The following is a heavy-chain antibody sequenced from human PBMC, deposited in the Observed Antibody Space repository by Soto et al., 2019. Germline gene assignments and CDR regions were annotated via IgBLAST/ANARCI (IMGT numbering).Heavy chain of an antibody. D-gene: IGHD2-15*01. V-gene: IGHV3-23*01. CDR3: ATLLTWDLYYYYYMDV. CDR2: ISGSGGST. CDR1: GFTFSSYA. J-gene: IGHJ6*03. Sequence: GGSLRLSCAASGFTFSSYAMSWVRQAPGKGLEWVSAISGSGGSTYYADSVKGRFTISRDNSKNTLYLQMNSLRAEDTAVYYCATLLTWDLYYYYYMDVWGKGTTVTVSS.